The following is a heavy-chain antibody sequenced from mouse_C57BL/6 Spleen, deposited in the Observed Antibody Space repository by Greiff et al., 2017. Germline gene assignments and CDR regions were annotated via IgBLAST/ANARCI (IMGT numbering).Heavy chain of an antibody. CDR1: GYTFTDYE. CDR3: TPYSNYAHWYFDV. J-gene: IGHJ1*03. D-gene: IGHD2-5*01. CDR2: IDPETGGT. Sequence: VHLVESGAELVRPGASVTLSCKASGYTFTDYEMHWVKQTPVHGLEWIGAIDPETGGTAYNQKFKGKAILTADKSSSTAYMELRSLTSEDSAVYYCTPYSNYAHWYFDVWGTGTTVTVSS. V-gene: IGHV1-15*01.